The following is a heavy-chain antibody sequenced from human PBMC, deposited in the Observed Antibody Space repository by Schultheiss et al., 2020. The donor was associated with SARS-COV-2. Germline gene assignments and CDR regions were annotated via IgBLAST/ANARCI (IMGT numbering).Heavy chain of an antibody. J-gene: IGHJ4*02. Sequence: GESLKISCAASGFTVSSNYMSWVRQAPGKGLEWVSVIYSGGSTYYADSVKGRFTISRHNSKNTLYLQMNSLRAEDTAVYYCAGSVAGIDYWGQGTLVTVSS. CDR1: GFTVSSNY. V-gene: IGHV3-53*04. CDR3: AGSVAGIDY. CDR2: IYSGGST. D-gene: IGHD6-19*01.